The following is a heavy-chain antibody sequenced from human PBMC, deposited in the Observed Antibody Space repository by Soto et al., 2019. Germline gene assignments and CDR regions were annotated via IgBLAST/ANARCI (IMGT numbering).Heavy chain of an antibody. J-gene: IGHJ2*01. V-gene: IGHV1-8*01. CDR1: GYTFTNYD. CDR2: TNPNTGDT. D-gene: IGHD4-17*01. Sequence: QVQLVQSGAEVKKPGASVKVSCKASGYTFTNYDINWVRQAAGQGLEWVRWTNPNTGDTGFAQKFRGRVTMTRDTSMNTAYMELSGLRSEDTAEYYCARGRSSYGDHINWYFDLWGRGTLVTVSS. CDR3: ARGRSSYGDHINWYFDL.